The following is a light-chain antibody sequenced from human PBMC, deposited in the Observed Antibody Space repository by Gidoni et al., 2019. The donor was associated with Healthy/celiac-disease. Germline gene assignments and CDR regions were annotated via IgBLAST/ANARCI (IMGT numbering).Light chain of an antibody. CDR3: AAWDDSLNGYV. J-gene: IGLJ1*01. Sequence: QSVLTHPPSASGTPGQRVTISCSGSSSNIGSNTVNWYQQLPGTAPKLLIYSNNQRPSGVPDRFSGSKSGTSASLAISGRQSEDEADYYCAAWDDSLNGYVFGTGTKVTVL. V-gene: IGLV1-44*01. CDR1: SSNIGSNT. CDR2: SNN.